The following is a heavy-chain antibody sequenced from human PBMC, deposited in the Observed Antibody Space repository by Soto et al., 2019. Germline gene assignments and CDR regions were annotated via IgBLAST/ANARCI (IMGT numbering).Heavy chain of an antibody. V-gene: IGHV2-5*01. D-gene: IGHD6-19*01. J-gene: IGHJ4*02. Sequence: SGPTLVNPTQTLTLTFTFSGFSLSTSGLGVGWIRQPPGKALEWLALIYWNDDKRYSQSLKARLTITKDTSKNQVVLTMTNMDPVDTATYYCAHRPSGWYLFDYWGQGTLVTVSS. CDR1: GFSLSTSGLG. CDR3: AHRPSGWYLFDY. CDR2: IYWNDDK.